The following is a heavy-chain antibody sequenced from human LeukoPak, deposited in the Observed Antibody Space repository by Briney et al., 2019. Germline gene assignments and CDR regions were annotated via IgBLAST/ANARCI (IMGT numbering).Heavy chain of an antibody. D-gene: IGHD3-22*01. J-gene: IGHJ4*02. Sequence: AGGSLRLSCAASAFTFSSYAMSWVRQAPGKGLEWVSGISGSGGSTYYADSVKGRFTISRDNSKNTLYLQMNSLRAEDTAVYYCAKDGYYDSSGNTDYWGQGTLVTVSS. V-gene: IGHV3-23*01. CDR1: AFTFSSYA. CDR3: AKDGYYDSSGNTDY. CDR2: ISGSGGST.